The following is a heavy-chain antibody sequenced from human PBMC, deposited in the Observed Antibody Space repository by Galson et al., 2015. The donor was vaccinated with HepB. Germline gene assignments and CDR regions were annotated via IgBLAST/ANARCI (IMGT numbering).Heavy chain of an antibody. CDR1: GFTFSNAW. V-gene: IGHV3-15*01. CDR3: TTGWVGATTDDY. CDR2: IKSKTDGGTT. Sequence: SLRLSCAASGFTFSNAWMSWVRQAPGKGLEWVGRIKSKTDGGTTDYAAPVKGRFTISRDDSKNTLYLQMNSLKTEDTAVYYCTTGWVGATTDDYWGQGTLVTVSS. D-gene: IGHD1-26*01. J-gene: IGHJ4*02.